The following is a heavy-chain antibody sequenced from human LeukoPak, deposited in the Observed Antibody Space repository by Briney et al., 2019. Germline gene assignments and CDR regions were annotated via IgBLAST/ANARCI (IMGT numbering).Heavy chain of an antibody. J-gene: IGHJ4*02. Sequence: PRGALRLSCAASAFTFSSYVMSWVRQAPGKGLEWVSAISGSGGSTYYADSVKGRFTISRDNSKNTLYLQMNSLRAEDTAVYYCAKGSSGTAMVAYYFDYWGQGTLVTVSS. CDR1: AFTFSSYV. CDR2: ISGSGGST. D-gene: IGHD5-18*01. V-gene: IGHV3-23*01. CDR3: AKGSSGTAMVAYYFDY.